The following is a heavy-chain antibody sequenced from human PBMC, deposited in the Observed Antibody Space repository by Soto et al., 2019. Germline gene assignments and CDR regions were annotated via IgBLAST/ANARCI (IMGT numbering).Heavy chain of an antibody. CDR2: IYSGGST. CDR1: GFTVSSNY. J-gene: IGHJ4*02. CDR3: ARGPTKSITMVRGVPVYFDY. D-gene: IGHD3-10*01. V-gene: IGHV3-53*04. Sequence: EVQLVESGGGLVQPGGSLRLSCAASGFTVSSNYMSWVRQAPGKGLEWVSVIYSGGSTYYADSVKGRFTISRHNSKNTLYLQMNSLRAEDTAVYYCARGPTKSITMVRGVPVYFDYWGQGTLVTVSS.